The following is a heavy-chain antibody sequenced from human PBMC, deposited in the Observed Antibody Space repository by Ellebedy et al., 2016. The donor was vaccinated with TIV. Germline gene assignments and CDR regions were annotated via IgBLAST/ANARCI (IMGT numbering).Heavy chain of an antibody. CDR3: AREDYCSGGSCYNEYFDL. J-gene: IGHJ2*01. D-gene: IGHD2-15*01. CDR1: GGSISSGGSS. V-gene: IGHV4-30-2*01. CDR2: IYHSGST. Sequence: SETLSLTCAVPGGSISSGGSSWCWIRQPPGTGLEWIGYIYHSGSTYYNPSLKSRVTISVDRSKHQFSLKLSSVTAADTAVYYCAREDYCSGGSCYNEYFDLWGRGTLVTVSS.